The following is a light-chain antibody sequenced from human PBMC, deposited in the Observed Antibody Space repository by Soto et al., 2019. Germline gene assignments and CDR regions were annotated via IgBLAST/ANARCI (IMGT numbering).Light chain of an antibody. V-gene: IGKV3-15*01. CDR2: AVS. CDR3: QEYSKWPLFT. CDR1: QSVGRN. Sequence: EIVVTQSPGILSVSPGDRATLSCRASQSVGRNLAWYQQKAGQAPTLLINAVSTRATGLPARFSGSGSGTDFTLTISSLQSEDFAVYYCQEYSKWPLFTFGPGTRVDIK. J-gene: IGKJ3*01.